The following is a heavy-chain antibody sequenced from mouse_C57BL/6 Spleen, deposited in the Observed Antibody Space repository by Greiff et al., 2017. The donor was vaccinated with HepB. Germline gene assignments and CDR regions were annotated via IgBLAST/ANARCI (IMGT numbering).Heavy chain of an antibody. J-gene: IGHJ2*01. CDR3: TRCVGVNYFDY. Sequence: QVQLQQSGAELVRPGASVTLSCKASGYTFTDYEMHWVKQTPVHGLEWIGAIDPETGGTAYNQKFKGKAILAADKSSSTAYMELRSLTPEDSAVYYCTRCVGVNYFDYWGQGTTLTVSS. CDR1: GYTFTDYE. V-gene: IGHV1-15*01. CDR2: IDPETGGT.